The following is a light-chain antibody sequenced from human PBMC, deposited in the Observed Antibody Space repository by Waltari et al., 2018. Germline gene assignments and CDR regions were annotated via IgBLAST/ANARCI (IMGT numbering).Light chain of an antibody. Sequence: EIGFTSFPGPLALFPGDTATPPCRASRSVTGNYLAWYQKKPGQAPRLLIYGASNRAAGIPDRFSGSGSRTDFILIISRLEPEDFAVYYCQHYDNSPLTFGQGTKVEIK. CDR3: QHYDNSPLT. CDR2: GAS. J-gene: IGKJ1*01. V-gene: IGKV3-20*01. CDR1: RSVTGNY.